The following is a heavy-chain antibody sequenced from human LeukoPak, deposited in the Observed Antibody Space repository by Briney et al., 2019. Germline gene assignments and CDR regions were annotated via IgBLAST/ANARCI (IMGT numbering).Heavy chain of an antibody. J-gene: IGHJ6*03. D-gene: IGHD2-2*02. Sequence: GASVKVSCKASGYTFTSYDINWVRQATGQGLEWMGWMNPNSGNTGYAQKFQGRVTMTRNTSISTAYMELSSLRSEDTAVYYCARAIVVVPAAILPYYYYMDVWGKGTTVTVSS. V-gene: IGHV1-8*01. CDR1: GYTFTSYD. CDR2: MNPNSGNT. CDR3: ARAIVVVPAAILPYYYYMDV.